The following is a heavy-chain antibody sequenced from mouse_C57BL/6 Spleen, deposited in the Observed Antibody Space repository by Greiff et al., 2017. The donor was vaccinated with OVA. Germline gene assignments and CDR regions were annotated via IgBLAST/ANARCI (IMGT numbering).Heavy chain of an antibody. CDR3: TKGTTVVADD. Sequence: VKLMESGAELVRPGASVTLSCKASGYTFTDYEMHWVKQTPVHGLEWIGAIDPETGGTAYNQKFKGKAILTADKSSSTAYMELRSLTSEDSAVYYCTKGTTVVADDWGQGTTLTVSS. CDR2: IDPETGGT. J-gene: IGHJ2*01. CDR1: GYTFTDYE. D-gene: IGHD1-1*01. V-gene: IGHV1-15*01.